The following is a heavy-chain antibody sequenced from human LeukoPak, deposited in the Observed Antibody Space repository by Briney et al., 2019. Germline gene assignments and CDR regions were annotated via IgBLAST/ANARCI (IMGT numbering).Heavy chain of an antibody. CDR3: ATSYCGGDCYSRTGDY. J-gene: IGHJ4*02. D-gene: IGHD2-21*02. CDR1: GGSFSGYY. CDR2: INHSGST. V-gene: IGHV4-34*01. Sequence: SETLSLTCAVYGGSFSGYYWSWIRQPPGKGLEWIGEINHSGSTNYNPSLKSRVTISVDTSKNQFSLKLSSVTAAYTAVYYCATSYCGGDCYSRTGDYWGQGTLVTVSS.